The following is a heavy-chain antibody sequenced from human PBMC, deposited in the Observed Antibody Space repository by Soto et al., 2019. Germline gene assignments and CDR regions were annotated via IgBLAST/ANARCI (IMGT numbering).Heavy chain of an antibody. CDR2: ISAYNGNT. V-gene: IGHV1-18*01. CDR3: AGLWFGELSPYDYYYYGMDV. CDR1: GYTFTSYG. J-gene: IGHJ6*02. D-gene: IGHD3-10*01. Sequence: QVQLVQSGAEVKKPGASVKVSCKASGYTFTSYGISWVRQAPGQGLEWMGWISAYNGNTNYAQKLQGRVTMTTDTSTSTAYMELRSLRSDDTAVYYCAGLWFGELSPYDYYYYGMDVWGQGTTVTVSS.